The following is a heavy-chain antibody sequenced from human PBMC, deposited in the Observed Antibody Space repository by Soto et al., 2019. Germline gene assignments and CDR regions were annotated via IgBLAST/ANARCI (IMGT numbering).Heavy chain of an antibody. V-gene: IGHV5-51*01. CDR2: IYPGDSDT. D-gene: IGHD3-10*01. CDR1: GYSFTSYW. J-gene: IGHJ4*02. CDR3: AKYGSGSYYKGGIFDY. Sequence: GESLKISCKGSGYSFTSYWIGWVRQMPGKGLEWMGIIYPGDSDTRYSPSFQGQVTISADKSISTAYLQWSSLKASDTAMYCCAKYGSGSYYKGGIFDYWGQGTLVTVSS.